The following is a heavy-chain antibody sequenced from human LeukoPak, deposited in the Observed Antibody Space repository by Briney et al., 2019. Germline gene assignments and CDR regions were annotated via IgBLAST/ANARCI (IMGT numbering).Heavy chain of an antibody. Sequence: GGPLRLSCAASGFTFSSYWMSWLRQAPGKGREGVANIKQDGSEKYYVDSVKGRFTISRDNAKNSLYLQMNSLRAEDTAAYYCGRILYYYMDVWGKGTTVTVSS. CDR1: GFTFSSYW. J-gene: IGHJ6*03. D-gene: IGHD2-15*01. V-gene: IGHV3-7*01. CDR3: GRILYYYMDV. CDR2: IKQDGSEK.